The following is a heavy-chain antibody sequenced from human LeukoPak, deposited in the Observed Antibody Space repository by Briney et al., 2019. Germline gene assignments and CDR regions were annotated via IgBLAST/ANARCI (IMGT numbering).Heavy chain of an antibody. V-gene: IGHV3-30-3*01. D-gene: IGHD6-13*01. Sequence: GRSLRLSCAASGFTFSSYAMHWVRQAPGKGLEWVAVISYDGGNKYYADSVKGRFTISRDNSKNTLYLQMNSLRAEDTAVYYCARDTSGGYSFDYWGQGTLVTVSS. CDR3: ARDTSGGYSFDY. J-gene: IGHJ4*02. CDR1: GFTFSSYA. CDR2: ISYDGGNK.